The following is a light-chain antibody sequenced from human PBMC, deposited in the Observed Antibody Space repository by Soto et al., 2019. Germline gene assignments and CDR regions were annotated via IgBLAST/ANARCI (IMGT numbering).Light chain of an antibody. J-gene: IGKJ2*01. CDR1: QDISNH. CDR3: QQYDNLPRYT. V-gene: IGKV1-33*01. Sequence: DIQMTQSPSSLSASVGDRVTITCQASQDISNHLNWYQQKPGKAPQVLIHEASNLETGVPSRFSGSGSGTDFTFTISSLQPEDFATYYCQQYDNLPRYTFGQGTELEIK. CDR2: EAS.